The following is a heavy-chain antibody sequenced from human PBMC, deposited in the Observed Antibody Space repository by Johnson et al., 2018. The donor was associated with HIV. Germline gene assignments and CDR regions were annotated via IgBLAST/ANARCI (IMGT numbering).Heavy chain of an antibody. V-gene: IGHV3-20*04. Sequence: VQLVESGGGVVRPGGSLRLSCAASGFNFDDYAIRWVRQVPGKGLEGVSGINWNGGSIGYADSVKGRFTISRDNAKKSLYLQMNSLRDEDTALYYCARGRPWGWELRRDAFDIWGQGTMVTVSS. CDR2: INWNGGSI. CDR1: GFNFDDYA. CDR3: ARGRPWGWELRRDAFDI. D-gene: IGHD3-16*01. J-gene: IGHJ3*02.